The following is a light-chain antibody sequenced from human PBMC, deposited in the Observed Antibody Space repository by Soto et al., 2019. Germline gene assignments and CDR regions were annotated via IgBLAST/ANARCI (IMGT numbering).Light chain of an antibody. V-gene: IGKV1-5*01. Sequence: DIQMTQSPSTLSASVGNRVTITCRASQSVSTWLAWYQQKPGKAPKVLIYDASILERGVPSRFRGSGSETEFTLTISSLQPEDFATYYCQQYHDYRWTFGQGTKVDIK. CDR2: DAS. CDR1: QSVSTW. CDR3: QQYHDYRWT. J-gene: IGKJ1*01.